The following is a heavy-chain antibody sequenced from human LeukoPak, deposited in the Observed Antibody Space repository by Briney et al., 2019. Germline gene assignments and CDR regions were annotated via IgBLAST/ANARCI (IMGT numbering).Heavy chain of an antibody. CDR1: EYSFTNYW. V-gene: IGHV5-51*01. J-gene: IGHJ1*01. D-gene: IGHD3-10*01. CDR3: ATYAGSYSKYFQH. CDR2: IYPGDSDT. Sequence: GESLKISCKGSEYSFTNYWIGWVRQMPGKGLEWMGIIYPGDSDTRYSPSFQGQVTISADKSISTASLQWSSLKASDTAMYFCATYAGSYSKYFQHWGQGTLVTVSS.